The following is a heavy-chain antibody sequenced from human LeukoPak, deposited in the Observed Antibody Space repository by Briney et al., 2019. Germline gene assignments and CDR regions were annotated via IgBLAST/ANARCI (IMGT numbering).Heavy chain of an antibody. CDR2: ISWNSGSI. CDR1: GFTFDDYA. D-gene: IGHD1-26*01. V-gene: IGHV3-9*01. CDR3: AKDAATLGSFDY. Sequence: SGGSLRLSCAASGFTFDDYAMHWVRQAPGKGLEWVSGISWNSGSIGYADSVKGRFTISRDNAKNSLYLQMNSLRAEDTALYYCAKDAATLGSFDYWGQGTLVTVSS. J-gene: IGHJ4*02.